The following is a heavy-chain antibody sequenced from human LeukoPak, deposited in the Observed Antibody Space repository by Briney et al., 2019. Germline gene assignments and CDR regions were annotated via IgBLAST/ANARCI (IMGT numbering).Heavy chain of an antibody. CDR3: ARGIPYYYDSSGYSY. Sequence: ASVKVSCKASGYTFTSYDINWVRQATGQGLEWMGWMNPNSGGTNYAQKFQGRVTMTRDTSISTAYMELSRLRSDDTAVYYCARGIPYYYDSSGYSYWGQGTLVTVSS. J-gene: IGHJ4*02. V-gene: IGHV1-2*02. CDR1: GYTFTSYD. D-gene: IGHD3-22*01. CDR2: MNPNSGGT.